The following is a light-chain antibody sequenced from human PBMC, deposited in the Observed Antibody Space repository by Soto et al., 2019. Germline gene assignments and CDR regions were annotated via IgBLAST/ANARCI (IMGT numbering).Light chain of an antibody. J-gene: IGKJ4*01. Sequence: EIVLTQSPATLTLSPGERATLSCRASQSVSSYLAWYQQKPGQAPRLLIYDASNRATGIPARFSGSGSGTDFTLTSSSLDPEHFAVYYCQQRSNWLFTFGGGTKVEI. CDR1: QSVSSY. CDR3: QQRSNWLFT. V-gene: IGKV3-11*01. CDR2: DAS.